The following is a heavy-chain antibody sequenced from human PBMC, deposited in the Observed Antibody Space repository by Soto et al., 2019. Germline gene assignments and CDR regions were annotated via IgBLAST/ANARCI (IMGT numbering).Heavy chain of an antibody. D-gene: IGHD6-13*01. Sequence: LSLTCTVSGGSIRSGGYYWSWIRQHPGKGLEWIGYISYSGTTFYNPSLESRVTISADTSKNQFSLKLISVTAADTAVYYCARRIGIAGLFDYWGQGTLVTVSS. CDR1: GGSIRSGGYY. CDR2: ISYSGTT. V-gene: IGHV4-31*03. CDR3: ARRIGIAGLFDY. J-gene: IGHJ4*02.